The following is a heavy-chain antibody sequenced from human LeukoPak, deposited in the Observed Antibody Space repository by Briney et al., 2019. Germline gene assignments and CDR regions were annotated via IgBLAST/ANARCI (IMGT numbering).Heavy chain of an antibody. V-gene: IGHV1-18*01. D-gene: IGHD4-23*01. CDR3: ARAGIGRESRWLENWFDP. J-gene: IGHJ5*02. CDR1: GYTFTSYG. CDR2: ISAYNGNT. Sequence: GASVKVSCKASGYTFTSYGISWVRQAPGQGLEWMGWISAYNGNTNYAQKLQGRVTMTTDTSTSTAYMELRSLRSDDTAVYYCARAGIGRESRWLENWFDPWGQGTLVTVSS.